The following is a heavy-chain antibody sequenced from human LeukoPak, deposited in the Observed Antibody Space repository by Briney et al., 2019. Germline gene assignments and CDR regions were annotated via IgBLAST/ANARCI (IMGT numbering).Heavy chain of an antibody. V-gene: IGHV1-2*02. CDR1: GYTFTGYY. J-gene: IGHJ5*02. D-gene: IGHD6-19*01. CDR2: INPISGVT. Sequence: ASVKVSCKASGYTFTGYYLHWVRQAPGQGLEWMGWINPISGVTGSAQKFQGRVTMTRDKSISTVYMELSRLTSDDTAIYFCARVGSSGWYHWIDPWGQGTLVTVSS. CDR3: ARVGSSGWYHWIDP.